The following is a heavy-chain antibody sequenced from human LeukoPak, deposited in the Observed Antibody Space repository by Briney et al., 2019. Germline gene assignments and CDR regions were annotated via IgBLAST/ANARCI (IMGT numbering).Heavy chain of an antibody. CDR3: ARHTWAAGTSD. CDR1: GFTFSSYA. Sequence: GRSLRLSCAASGFTFSSYAMHWVRQAPGKGLEWVAVISYDGSNKYYADSVKGRFTISRDNSKNTLYLQMNSLRAEDTAVYYCARHTWAAGTSDWGQGTLVTVSS. V-gene: IGHV3-30-3*01. J-gene: IGHJ4*02. D-gene: IGHD1-1*01. CDR2: ISYDGSNK.